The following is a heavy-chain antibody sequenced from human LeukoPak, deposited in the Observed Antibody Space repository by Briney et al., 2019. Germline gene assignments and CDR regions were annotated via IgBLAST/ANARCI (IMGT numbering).Heavy chain of an antibody. CDR2: LYYTGTT. J-gene: IGHJ5*02. V-gene: IGHV4-61*08. CDR1: NGSINSGGSS. D-gene: IGHD5-12*01. CDR3: AREAFSGLQNWFDP. Sequence: KSSQTLSLTCVVSNGSINSGGSSWSWIRQPPGKGLEWIGHLYYTGTTNYNPSLKSRVTISADTSKNQISLRLSSVTAADTAVYYCAREAFSGLQNWFDPWGQGILVTVSS.